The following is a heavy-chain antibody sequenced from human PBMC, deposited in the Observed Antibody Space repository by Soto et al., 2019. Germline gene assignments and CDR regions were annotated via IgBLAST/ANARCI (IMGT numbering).Heavy chain of an antibody. CDR3: AREGGGYCSGGSCSYFDY. V-gene: IGHV4-34*01. CDR2: INHSGST. D-gene: IGHD2-15*01. J-gene: IGHJ4*02. Sequence: SETLSLTCAVYGGSFSGYYWSWIRQPPGKGLEWIGEINHSGSTNYNPSLKSRVTISVDTSKNQFSLKLSSVTAADTAVYYCAREGGGYCSGGSCSYFDYWGQGTLVTVSS. CDR1: GGSFSGYY.